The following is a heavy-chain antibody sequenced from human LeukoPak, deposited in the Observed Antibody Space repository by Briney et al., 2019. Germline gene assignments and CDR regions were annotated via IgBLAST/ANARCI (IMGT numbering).Heavy chain of an antibody. Sequence: SETLSLTCTVSGGSICSSSYYWGWIRQPPGKGLDWIGSIYYSGSTYYNPSLKSRVTISVDTSKNQFSLKLSSVTAADTAVFHCASLRERSYYARGFDYWGQGTLVTVSS. CDR3: ASLRERSYYARGFDY. CDR1: GGSICSSSYY. CDR2: IYYSGST. V-gene: IGHV4-39*01. J-gene: IGHJ4*02. D-gene: IGHD1-26*01.